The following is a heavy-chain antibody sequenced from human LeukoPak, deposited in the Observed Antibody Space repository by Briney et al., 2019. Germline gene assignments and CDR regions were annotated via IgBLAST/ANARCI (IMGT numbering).Heavy chain of an antibody. J-gene: IGHJ4*02. CDR2: ISHDGSTI. CDR3: ARDPSFIMDSTSCHDY. D-gene: IGHD2-2*01. Sequence: PGRSLRLSCAASGFTFSSYGMHWVRQAPGKGLEWVAVISHDGSTIYYADSVEGRFTISRDNTDNTLFLQMNSLRAEDTAVYYCARDPSFIMDSTSCHDYWGQGTLVTVSS. CDR1: GFTFSSYG. V-gene: IGHV3-30*03.